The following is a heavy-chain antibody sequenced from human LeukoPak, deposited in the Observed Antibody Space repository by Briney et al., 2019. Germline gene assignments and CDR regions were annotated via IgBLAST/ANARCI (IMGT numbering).Heavy chain of an antibody. CDR2: INSDGTST. V-gene: IGHV3-74*01. Sequence: GGSLRLSCAASEFTFSDYWMHWVRQAPGKGLVWVSRINSDGTSTSYADSVEGRFTISRDNAKNTLYPQMNSLRAEDTAVYFCASSNGWPYYGMDVWGQGTTVTVSS. CDR3: ASSNGWPYYGMDV. J-gene: IGHJ6*02. D-gene: IGHD6-19*01. CDR1: EFTFSDYW.